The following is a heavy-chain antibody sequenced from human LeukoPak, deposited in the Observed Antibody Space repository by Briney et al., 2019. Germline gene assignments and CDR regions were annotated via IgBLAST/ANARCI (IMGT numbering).Heavy chain of an antibody. CDR3: ARAQTHGDYRLLLDY. V-gene: IGHV3-20*04. CDR1: VFTFGDYG. D-gene: IGHD4-17*01. J-gene: IGHJ4*02. Sequence: CGALRLPCAGSVFTFGDYGMSWVRQAPGKGREWVSGLNWDGGTTGHADSVKGRFTISRDNAKHFLYVQMNSLRADDTALYYCARAQTHGDYRLLLDYWGQGTLVTVSS. CDR2: LNWDGGTT.